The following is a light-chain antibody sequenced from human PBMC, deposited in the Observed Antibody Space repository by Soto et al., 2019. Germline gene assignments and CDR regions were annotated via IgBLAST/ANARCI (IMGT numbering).Light chain of an antibody. V-gene: IGKV3D-15*01. CDR1: QSVSRN. J-gene: IGKJ4*01. Sequence: EIVMTQSPAILSLSPGERATLSCRASQSVSRNVAWYQQKPGQAPRPLISEASTRATGIPARFSGSGSGTEFSLTISSLHSEDFALYYCQQYNDWPPLTFGGGTKVEI. CDR3: QQYNDWPPLT. CDR2: EAS.